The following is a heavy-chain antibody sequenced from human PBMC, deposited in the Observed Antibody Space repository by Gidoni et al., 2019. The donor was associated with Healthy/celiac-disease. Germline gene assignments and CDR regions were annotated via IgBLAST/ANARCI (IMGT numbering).Heavy chain of an antibody. V-gene: IGHV3-23*01. Sequence: EVQLLESGGGLVQPGGSLRLSCAASGFTFSRYAMSWVRQAPGKGLGWVSAISGSGGSTYYADSVKGRFTISRDNSKNTLYLQMNSLRAEDTAVYYCAKVFVAAVAGRTPFDYWGQGTLVTVSS. D-gene: IGHD6-19*01. CDR1: GFTFSRYA. CDR2: ISGSGGST. J-gene: IGHJ4*02. CDR3: AKVFVAAVAGRTPFDY.